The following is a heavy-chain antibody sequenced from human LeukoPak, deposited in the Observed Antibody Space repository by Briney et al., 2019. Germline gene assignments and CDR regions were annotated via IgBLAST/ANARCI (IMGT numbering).Heavy chain of an antibody. CDR1: GFTFSRYA. CDR3: ATQWELELLFDY. J-gene: IGHJ4*02. D-gene: IGHD1-7*01. Sequence: GGALRLSCAASGFTFSRYAMSWVRHAPGKGLEWVSAISGSGGSTYYADSVKGRFTISRDNSKNTLYPQMNSLRAEDTAVYYCATQWELELLFDYWGQGTMVTVSS. CDR2: ISGSGGST. V-gene: IGHV3-23*01.